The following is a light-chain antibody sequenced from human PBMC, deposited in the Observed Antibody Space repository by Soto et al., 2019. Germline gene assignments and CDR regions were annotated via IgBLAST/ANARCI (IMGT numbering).Light chain of an antibody. CDR3: QQSYSIPHT. CDR2: AAS. Sequence: IHMTQSPSSLSASVGHRVTLTCRASQGIRIDLGWYQQKKGKAPKRLIYAASSLDSGVPSRFSGSGSGTDFNLTISSLQPEDFATYYCQQSYSIPHTFGQGTRLEIK. V-gene: IGKV1-39*01. CDR1: QGIRID. J-gene: IGKJ5*01.